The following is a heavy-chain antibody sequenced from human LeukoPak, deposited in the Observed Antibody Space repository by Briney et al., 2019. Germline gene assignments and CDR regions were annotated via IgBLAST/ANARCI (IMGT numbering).Heavy chain of an antibody. D-gene: IGHD3-22*01. V-gene: IGHV1-18*01. CDR2: ISAYNGYT. CDR3: ARASTLYDSSGYQVDY. CDR1: GYTFTNYG. J-gene: IGHJ4*02. Sequence: GASVKVSCKASGYTFTNYGISWVRQAPGQGLEWMGWISAYNGYTDYAQKFQFRVTMTTDTSTSTAYMELRSLRSDDTAVYYCARASTLYDSSGYQVDYWGQGTLVTVSS.